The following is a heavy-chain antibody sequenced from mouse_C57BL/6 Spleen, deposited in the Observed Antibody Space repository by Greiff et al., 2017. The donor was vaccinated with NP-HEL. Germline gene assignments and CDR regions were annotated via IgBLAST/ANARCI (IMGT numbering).Heavy chain of an antibody. J-gene: IGHJ4*01. D-gene: IGHD1-1*01. CDR3: ARDYYGSRSPFGYAMDY. V-gene: IGHV1-26*01. CDR2: INPNNGGT. Sequence: EVQLQQSGPELVKPGASVKISCKASGYTFTDYYMNWVKQSHGKSLEWIGDINPNNGGTSYNQKFKGKATLTVDKSSSTAYMELRSLTYEDSAVYYCARDYYGSRSPFGYAMDYWGQGTSVTVSS. CDR1: GYTFTDYY.